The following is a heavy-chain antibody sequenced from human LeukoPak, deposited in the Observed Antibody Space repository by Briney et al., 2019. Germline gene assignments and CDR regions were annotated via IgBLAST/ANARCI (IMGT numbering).Heavy chain of an antibody. J-gene: IGHJ4*02. CDR3: AKDISTSIVGATHFDY. V-gene: IGHV3-9*01. D-gene: IGHD1-26*01. CDR2: ISWNSGSI. Sequence: GRSLRLSCAASGFTFDDYAMHWVRQAPGKGLEWVSGISWNSGSIGYADSVKGRFTISRDNAKNSLYLQMNSLRAEDTALYYCAKDISTSIVGATHFDYWGQGTLVTVSS. CDR1: GFTFDDYA.